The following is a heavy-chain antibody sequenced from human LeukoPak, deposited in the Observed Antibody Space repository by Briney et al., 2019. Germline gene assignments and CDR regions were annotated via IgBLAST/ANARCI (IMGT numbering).Heavy chain of an antibody. J-gene: IGHJ4*02. CDR2: IWYDGSNK. CDR1: GFTFSSYT. D-gene: IGHD1-1*01. V-gene: IGHV3-33*06. CDR3: AKGQELDDGVFDS. Sequence: PGRSLRLSCAASGFTFSSYTMHWVRQAPGKGLEWVAVIWYDGSNKNYADSVKGRFTISRDNSKNTLYLELNSLRVEDTATFYCAKGQELDDGVFDSWGQGTMVTVSS.